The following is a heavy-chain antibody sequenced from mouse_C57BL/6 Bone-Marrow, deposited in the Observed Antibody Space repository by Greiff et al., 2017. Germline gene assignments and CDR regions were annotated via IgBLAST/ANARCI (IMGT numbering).Heavy chain of an antibody. CDR2: ISSGSSTI. J-gene: IGHJ3*01. CDR3: ARGDYAYEGAWFAY. CDR1: GFTFSDYG. V-gene: IGHV5-17*01. D-gene: IGHD2-2*01. Sequence: EVMLVESGGGLVKPGGSLKLSCAASGFTFSDYGMHWVRQAPEKGLKWVASISSGSSTIYYTATVKGRFTISRANAKNTLFLQMTSLRTEDTAMYYCARGDYAYEGAWFAYWGQGTLVTVSA.